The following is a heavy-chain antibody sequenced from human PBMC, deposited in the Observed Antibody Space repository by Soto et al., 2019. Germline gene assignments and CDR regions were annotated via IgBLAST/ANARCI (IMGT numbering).Heavy chain of an antibody. CDR2: ISYDGSNE. Sequence: QVQLVESGGGVVQPGRSLRLSCAASGFTFSSYAMHWVRQAPGKGLEWVAVISYDGSNEFYADSVKGRFIISRDNSKNTVYLQMNSLTTEDTAVYYCARQDIEGTAMVEYWGQGTLVTVSS. CDR3: ARQDIEGTAMVEY. V-gene: IGHV3-30-3*01. CDR1: GFTFSSYA. J-gene: IGHJ4*02. D-gene: IGHD5-18*01.